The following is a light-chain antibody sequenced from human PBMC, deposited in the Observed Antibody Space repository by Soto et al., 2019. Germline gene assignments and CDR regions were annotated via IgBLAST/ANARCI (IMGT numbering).Light chain of an antibody. Sequence: ALSQPSSVSGSPGQSTTISCSGTISDIGTYDHVAWFQQFPGKTPKLVIYSVSDRPSGVSYRFSGSKSGNTASLTISGLQADDEADYYCISYTVSRSYVFGTGNKVNVL. J-gene: IGLJ1*01. V-gene: IGLV2-14*01. CDR2: SVS. CDR1: ISDIGTYDH. CDR3: ISYTVSRSYV.